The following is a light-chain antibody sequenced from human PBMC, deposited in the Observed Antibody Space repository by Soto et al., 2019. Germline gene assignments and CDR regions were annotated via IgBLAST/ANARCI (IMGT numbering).Light chain of an antibody. V-gene: IGKV3-20*01. Sequence: EIVLTQSPGTLSLSPGERATLSCRASQSVTSSYLAWYQQKPGQAPRLLIYGASRRATGIPDRFSGGGSGTAFTLTISRLEPEDFAVYYCQQYDSFIFTFGPGTKVDIK. CDR1: QSVTSSY. J-gene: IGKJ3*01. CDR3: QQYDSFIFT. CDR2: GAS.